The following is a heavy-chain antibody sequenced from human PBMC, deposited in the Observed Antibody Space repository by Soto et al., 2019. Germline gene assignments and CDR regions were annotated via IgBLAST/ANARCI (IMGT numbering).Heavy chain of an antibody. V-gene: IGHV4-4*02. CDR2: ISHSGST. Sequence: ALEALSVTCVVACGSVKNDNWFSCFRQPPEKGLEWIGEISHSGSTNYNPSLKSRVTISVDKSKNQFSLNLRSVTAADTAMYYCARVTGLYRGPFSFDSWGQATLVTLSS. CDR3: ARVTGLYRGPFSFDS. CDR1: CGSVKNDNW. D-gene: IGHD3-10*01. J-gene: IGHJ4*02.